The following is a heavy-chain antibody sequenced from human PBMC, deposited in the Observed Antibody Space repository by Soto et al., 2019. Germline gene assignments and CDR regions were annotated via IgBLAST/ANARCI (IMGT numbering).Heavy chain of an antibody. CDR3: ARGYYDSSGPFDY. Sequence: ASVKVSCKASGYTFTSYGISWVRQAPGQGLEWMGWISTYNGNTKYAQKFQERVTMTADTSTNTAHMELRSLRSDDTAMYYCARGYYDSSGPFDYWGQGTLVTVSS. CDR2: ISTYNGNT. CDR1: GYTFTSYG. V-gene: IGHV1-18*01. D-gene: IGHD3-22*01. J-gene: IGHJ4*02.